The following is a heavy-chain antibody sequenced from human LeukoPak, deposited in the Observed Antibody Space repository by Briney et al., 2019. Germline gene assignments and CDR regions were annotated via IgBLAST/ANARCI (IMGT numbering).Heavy chain of an antibody. J-gene: IGHJ4*02. CDR2: ISYDGSNK. CDR3: AKGELPFDY. V-gene: IGHV3-30*18. Sequence: GRSLRLSCAASGFTFSSYGMHWVRQAPGKGLEWVAVISYDGSNKYYADSVKGRFTISRDNSKNTLHLQMNSLRAEDTAVYYCAKGELPFDYWGQGTLVTVSS. D-gene: IGHD1-26*01. CDR1: GFTFSSYG.